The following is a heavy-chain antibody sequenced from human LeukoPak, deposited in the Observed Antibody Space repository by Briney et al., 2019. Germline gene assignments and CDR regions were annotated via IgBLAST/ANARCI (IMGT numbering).Heavy chain of an antibody. V-gene: IGHV3-23*01. J-gene: IGHJ5*02. D-gene: IGHD6-19*01. CDR3: AKDSSGWTNWFDP. CDR2: ISGSGGST. Sequence: PGGSLRLSCAASGFTFSSYWMSRVRQAPGKGLEWVSAISGSGGSTYYADSVKGRFTISRDNSKNTLYLQMNSLRAEDTAVYYCAKDSSGWTNWFDPWGQGTLVTVSS. CDR1: GFTFSSYW.